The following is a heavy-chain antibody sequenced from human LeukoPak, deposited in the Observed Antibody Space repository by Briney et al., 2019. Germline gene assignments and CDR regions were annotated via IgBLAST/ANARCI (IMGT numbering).Heavy chain of an antibody. CDR1: GFTFSNAW. V-gene: IGHV3-15*07. J-gene: IGHJ3*02. CDR2: IKRKSDGGTT. D-gene: IGHD6-19*01. CDR3: TALGGSSGWYSGAFDI. Sequence: GGSLRISCAASGFTFSNAWMNWVRQAPGKGLEWVGRIKRKSDGGTTDYAAPVKGRFTISRDDSKNTLYLQMNSLRTEDTAVYYCTALGGSSGWYSGAFDIWGQGTMVTVSS.